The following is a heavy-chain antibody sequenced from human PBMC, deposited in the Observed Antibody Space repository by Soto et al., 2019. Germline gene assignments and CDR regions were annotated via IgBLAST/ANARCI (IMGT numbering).Heavy chain of an antibody. CDR2: ISGSGGST. Sequence: GGSLRLSCAASGFTFSSYAMSWVRQAPGKGLEWVSAISGSGGSTYYADSVKGRFTISRDNSKNTLYLQMNSVRAEDTAVYYCAIDCLTGDEEDAFDIWGQGTMVTVSS. CDR1: GFTFSSYA. J-gene: IGHJ3*02. D-gene: IGHD7-27*01. CDR3: AIDCLTGDEEDAFDI. V-gene: IGHV3-23*01.